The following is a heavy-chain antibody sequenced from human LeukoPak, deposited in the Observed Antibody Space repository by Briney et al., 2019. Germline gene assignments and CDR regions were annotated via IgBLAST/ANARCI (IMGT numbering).Heavy chain of an antibody. J-gene: IGHJ4*02. V-gene: IGHV3-7*01. CDR2: INQDGTEK. Sequence: PGESLILSCAASGFSFSTYWMSWVRQAPGKGLEWVANINQDGTEKYYVDSVKGRFTVSRDYAKNSLYLQMNSLRVEDTAVYYCAKVAKYFYGPETYYFFEQWGQGTPVTASS. CDR3: AKVAKYFYGPETYYFFEQ. CDR1: GFSFSTYW. D-gene: IGHD3-10*01.